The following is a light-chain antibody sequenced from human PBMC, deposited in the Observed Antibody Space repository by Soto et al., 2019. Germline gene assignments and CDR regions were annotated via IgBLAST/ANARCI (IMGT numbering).Light chain of an antibody. CDR2: GAS. Sequence: EIVLTQSPGSLSLSPGQRATLSCRASQSVDTTFFAWYQKKPGQAPRLLIYGASKRATGIPDRFSGSGCGTDFTLIISRLEPEDFAVYYCQQYMSSVTFGQGTKVEIK. J-gene: IGKJ1*01. CDR1: QSVDTTF. V-gene: IGKV3-20*01. CDR3: QQYMSSVT.